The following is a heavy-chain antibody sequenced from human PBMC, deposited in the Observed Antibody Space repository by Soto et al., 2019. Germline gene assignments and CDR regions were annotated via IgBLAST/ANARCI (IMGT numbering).Heavy chain of an antibody. CDR1: GFTFSSYA. CDR2: ISGSGGST. J-gene: IGHJ4*02. D-gene: IGHD3-10*01. Sequence: PGGSLRLSCAASGFTFSSYAMSWVRQAPGKGLEWVSDISGSGGSTYYADSVKGRFTISRDNSKSTLYLQMNSLRAEDTAVYYCAKDGGYYYGSGSPYYFDYWGQGTLVTVSS. CDR3: AKDGGYYYGSGSPYYFDY. V-gene: IGHV3-23*01.